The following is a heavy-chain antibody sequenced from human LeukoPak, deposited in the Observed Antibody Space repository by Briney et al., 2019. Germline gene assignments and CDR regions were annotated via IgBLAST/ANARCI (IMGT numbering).Heavy chain of an antibody. CDR1: GYSISSGYY. CDR3: ARAKSIITEVRGAVPGRFDF. Sequence: PSETLSLTCAVSGYSISSGYYWGCIRQSPGKGLEWIGSAYHNGRTYYSPSLKSRVTISVDTSKNQVSLKLSSVTAADTAVYYCARAKSIITEVRGAVPGRFDFWGQGTLVTVSS. J-gene: IGHJ4*02. CDR2: AYHNGRT. D-gene: IGHD3-10*01. V-gene: IGHV4-38-2*01.